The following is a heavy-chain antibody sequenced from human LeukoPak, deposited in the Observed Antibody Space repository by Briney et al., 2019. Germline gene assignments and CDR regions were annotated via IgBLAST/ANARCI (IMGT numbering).Heavy chain of an antibody. D-gene: IGHD1-26*01. V-gene: IGHV3-15*01. CDR2: IKSKTDGGTT. CDR3: TTDLVGATTGY. Sequence: PGGSLRLSCAASGFTFSNAWMSWVRQAPGKGLEWVGRIKSKTDGGTTDYAAPVKGRFTISRDDSKNTLHLQMNSLKTEDTAVYYCTTDLVGATTGYWGQGTLVTVSS. CDR1: GFTFSNAW. J-gene: IGHJ4*02.